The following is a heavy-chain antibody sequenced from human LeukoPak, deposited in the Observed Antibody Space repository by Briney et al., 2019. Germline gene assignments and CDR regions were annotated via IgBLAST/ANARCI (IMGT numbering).Heavy chain of an antibody. J-gene: IGHJ3*02. Sequence: SETLSLTCTVSGDSISSGYNWGWIRQPPGKGLEWIGSIYHSGSTYYNPSLKSRVTISVDTSKNQFSLKLSSVTAADTAVYYCARVLGYCSSTSCVDAFDIWGQGTMVTVSS. CDR3: ARVLGYCSSTSCVDAFDI. D-gene: IGHD2-2*01. CDR2: IYHSGST. V-gene: IGHV4-38-2*02. CDR1: GDSISSGYN.